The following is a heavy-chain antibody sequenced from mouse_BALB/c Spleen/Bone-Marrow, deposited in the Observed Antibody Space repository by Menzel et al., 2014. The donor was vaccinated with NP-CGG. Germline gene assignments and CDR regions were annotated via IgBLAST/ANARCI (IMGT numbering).Heavy chain of an antibody. CDR2: IEPSDSYT. CDR1: GYTFTNYW. J-gene: IGHJ2*02. D-gene: IGHD1-1*01. V-gene: IGHV1-69*02. CDR3: ARGRTTVVSDY. Sequence: VQLQQSGAEVVKPGASVKVSCKASGYTFTNYWMQWVKQRPGQGLEWIGEIEPSDSYTNYNQDFKGKATLTVDKSSSTAYMQLSSLTSEDSAVYYCARGRTTVVSDYWGPGTSLTVSS.